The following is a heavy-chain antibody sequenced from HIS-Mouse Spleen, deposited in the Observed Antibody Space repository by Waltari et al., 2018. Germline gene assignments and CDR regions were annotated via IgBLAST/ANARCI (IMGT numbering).Heavy chain of an antibody. CDR1: GGSISSSSYY. CDR3: ASRYSSSSQFGY. CDR2: LYYSGST. Sequence: QLQLQESGPGLVKPSETLSLTCTVSGGSISSSSYYWGWIRQPPGKGLEWIGSLYYSGSTYSNPALKSRVTISVDTSKNQFSLKLSSVTAADTAVYYCASRYSSSSQFGYWGQGTLVTVSS. D-gene: IGHD6-6*01. V-gene: IGHV4-39*07. J-gene: IGHJ4*02.